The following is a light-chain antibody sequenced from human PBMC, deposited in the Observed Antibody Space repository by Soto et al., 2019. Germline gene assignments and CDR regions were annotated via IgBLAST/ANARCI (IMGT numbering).Light chain of an antibody. V-gene: IGKV1-17*01. J-gene: IGKJ1*01. CDR1: QVIKND. Sequence: IQMTQSPSSLSASVGERVTITCRASQVIKNDLSWYQQRPGRDPKLLIYVASNLQSGVPSRFSGSGSGTEFTLTITSLQPEDFATYYCQQYHSYWTFGQGTKVDIK. CDR2: VAS. CDR3: QQYHSYWT.